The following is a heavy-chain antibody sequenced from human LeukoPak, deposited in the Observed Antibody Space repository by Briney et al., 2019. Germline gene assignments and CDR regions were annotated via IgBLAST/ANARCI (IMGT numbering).Heavy chain of an antibody. CDR2: INHSGST. CDR3: ARVGRNYARDY. J-gene: IGHJ4*02. CDR1: GGPFSGYY. D-gene: IGHD1-7*01. Sequence: SETLSLTCAVNGGPFSGYYWTWIRQPPGKGLEWIGEINHSGSTNYNPSLKSRVTISVETSKNQFSLKLSSVTAADTAVYYCARVGRNYARDYWGQGTLVTASS. V-gene: IGHV4-34*01.